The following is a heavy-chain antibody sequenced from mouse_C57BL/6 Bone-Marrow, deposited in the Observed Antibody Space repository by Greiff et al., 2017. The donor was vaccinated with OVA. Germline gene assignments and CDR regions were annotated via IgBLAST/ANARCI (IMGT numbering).Heavy chain of an antibody. D-gene: IGHD6-2*01. CDR3: ASSHVVSLFAY. Sequence: EVQLQQSGPELVKPGASVKISCKASGYTFTDYYMNWVKQSHGKSLEWIGDINPNNGGTSYNQKFKGKATLTVDKSSSTAYMELRSLTAEDYEVYNCASSHVVSLFAYWGQGTRVTVSA. CDR1: GYTFTDYY. V-gene: IGHV1-26*01. J-gene: IGHJ3*01. CDR2: INPNNGGT.